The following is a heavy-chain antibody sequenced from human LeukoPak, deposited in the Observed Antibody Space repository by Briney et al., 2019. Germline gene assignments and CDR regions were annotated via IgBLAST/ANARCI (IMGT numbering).Heavy chain of an antibody. Sequence: KPSETLSLTCAVYGGSFSSYYWSWIRQPPGKGLEGIGEINHSGSTNYNPSLKSRVTISVDTSKNQFSLKLSSVTAADTAVYYCARGKDILTGYWGADYYYYMDVWGKGTTVTVSS. CDR3: ARGKDILTGYWGADYYYYMDV. CDR1: GGSFSSYY. J-gene: IGHJ6*03. CDR2: INHSGST. D-gene: IGHD3-9*01. V-gene: IGHV4-34*01.